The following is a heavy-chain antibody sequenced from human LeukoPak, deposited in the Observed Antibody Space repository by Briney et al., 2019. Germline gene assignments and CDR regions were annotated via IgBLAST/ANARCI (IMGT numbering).Heavy chain of an antibody. CDR1: GFSFSSFE. D-gene: IGHD3-22*01. Sequence: GGSLRLSCAASGFSFSSFEMNWVRQAPGKGLEWVSYISSSGSTKYYTDSVKGRFTISRDNAKNSLYLQMNSLRAEDTAVYFCARDDAYYDSSGHLAGLDYWGQGTLVTVSS. CDR2: ISSSGSTK. J-gene: IGHJ4*02. CDR3: ARDDAYYDSSGHLAGLDY. V-gene: IGHV3-48*03.